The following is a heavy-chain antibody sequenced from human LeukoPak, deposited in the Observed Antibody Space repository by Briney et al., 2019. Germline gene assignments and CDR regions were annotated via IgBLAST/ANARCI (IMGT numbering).Heavy chain of an antibody. CDR1: GFTFSSYG. D-gene: IGHD3-22*01. V-gene: IGHV3-23*01. J-gene: IGHJ6*03. CDR2: ISPSGRNT. CDR3: AKGGSDSSGYYSLYYYYYMDV. Sequence: GGTLRLSCAASGFTFSSYGMSWVRQAPGKGLEWVSAISPSGRNTDYADSVKVRFIISRDNSKNMLYLQMSSLRAEDTDVYYCAKGGSDSSGYYSLYYYYYMDVWGKGTTVTISS.